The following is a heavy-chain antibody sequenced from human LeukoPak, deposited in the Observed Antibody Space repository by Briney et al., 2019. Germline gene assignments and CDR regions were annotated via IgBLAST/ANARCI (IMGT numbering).Heavy chain of an antibody. CDR3: ARGLTAEN. J-gene: IGHJ4*02. CDR2: IYHTGST. Sequence: SETLSLTCTVSGGSISTYYWSWIRQPPGKGLEWIGYIYHTGSTNYIPSLKSRVTISLDTSKNQFSLKLSSMTAADTAVYYCARGLTAENWGQGTLVTVSS. CDR1: GGSISTYY. V-gene: IGHV4-59*01. D-gene: IGHD5-18*01.